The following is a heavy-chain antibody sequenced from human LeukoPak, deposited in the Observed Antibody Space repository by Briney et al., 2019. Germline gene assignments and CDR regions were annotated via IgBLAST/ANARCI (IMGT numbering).Heavy chain of an antibody. D-gene: IGHD4-23*01. Sequence: GGSLRLSCAASGFTFSSYGMHWVRQAPGKGLEWVAVISYDGSNKYYADSVKGRFTISRDNSKNTLYLQMNSLRAEDTAVYYCARDHDYGGNSEVDYWGQGTLVTVSS. CDR2: ISYDGSNK. J-gene: IGHJ4*02. CDR3: ARDHDYGGNSEVDY. CDR1: GFTFSSYG. V-gene: IGHV3-30*03.